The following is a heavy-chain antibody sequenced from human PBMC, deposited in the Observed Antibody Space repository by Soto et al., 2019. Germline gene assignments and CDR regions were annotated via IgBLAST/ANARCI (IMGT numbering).Heavy chain of an antibody. Sequence: GGSLRLSCAASGFTVISKYMSWVRQAPGKGLEWVSAISGSGGSTYYADSVKGRFTISRDNSKNTLYLQMNSLRAEDTAVYYCAKASMYDYYDSSGYSQPLFDYWGQGTLVTVSS. D-gene: IGHD3-22*01. CDR2: ISGSGGST. J-gene: IGHJ4*02. CDR3: AKASMYDYYDSSGYSQPLFDY. CDR1: GFTVISKY. V-gene: IGHV3-23*01.